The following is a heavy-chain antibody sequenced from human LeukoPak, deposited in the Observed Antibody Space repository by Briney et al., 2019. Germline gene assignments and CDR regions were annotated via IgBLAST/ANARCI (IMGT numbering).Heavy chain of an antibody. J-gene: IGHJ6*03. Sequence: SETLSLTCTVSGYSISSGYYWGWIRQPPGKGLEWIGSIYHSGSTYYNPSLKSRVTISVDTSKNQFSLKLSSVTAADTAVYYCARGRTERYFDWLGYYYYYMDVWGKGTTVTVSS. D-gene: IGHD3-9*01. CDR3: ARGRTERYFDWLGYYYYYMDV. CDR2: IYHSGST. CDR1: GYSISSGYY. V-gene: IGHV4-38-2*02.